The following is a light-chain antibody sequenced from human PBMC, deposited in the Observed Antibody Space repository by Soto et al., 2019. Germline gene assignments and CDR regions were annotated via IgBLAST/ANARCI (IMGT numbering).Light chain of an antibody. J-gene: IGLJ1*01. CDR1: SSDLAIYNY. CDR2: QVT. Sequence: QSALTQPASVSGSPGQSITISCTGTSSDLAIYNYVSWYQQQPGKAPKLMIYQVTNRPSGVSNLFSGSRSGNTASLTISGLQAEDEADYYCSSDTDSSNYVLGTGTKV. V-gene: IGLV2-14*01. CDR3: SSDTDSSNYV.